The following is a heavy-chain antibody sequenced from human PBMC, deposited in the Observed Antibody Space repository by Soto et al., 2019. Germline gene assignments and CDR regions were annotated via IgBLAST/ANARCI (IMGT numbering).Heavy chain of an antibody. CDR3: ARDFAYFDS. CDR1: GGSFNSGSYS. Sequence: SETLSIPCPVSGGSFNSGSYSWSWIRQPPGKGLEWIGYVYHTGRTSYNPSLESRVSISMDTSKNQFSLNLDSVTAADTAVYFCARDFAYFDSWGQGTLVIVSS. V-gene: IGHV4-61*01. J-gene: IGHJ4*02. CDR2: VYHTGRT. D-gene: IGHD3-3*01.